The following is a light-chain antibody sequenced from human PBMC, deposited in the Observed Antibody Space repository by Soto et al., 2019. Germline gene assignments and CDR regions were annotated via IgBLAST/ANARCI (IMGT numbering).Light chain of an antibody. J-gene: IGKJ1*01. CDR1: QSVSSSY. Sequence: EIVLTQSPGTLSLSPGERATLSCRASQSVSSSYLAWYQQKPGQAPRLLIYGASSRATGIPDRFSGSGSGTVFTLTIIRLEPEDFAVYFCHQYGSSPPKFGQGTKVEIK. V-gene: IGKV3-20*01. CDR2: GAS. CDR3: HQYGSSPPK.